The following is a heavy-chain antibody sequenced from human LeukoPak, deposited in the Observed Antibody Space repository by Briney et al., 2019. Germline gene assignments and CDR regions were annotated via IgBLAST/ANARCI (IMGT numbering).Heavy chain of an antibody. CDR1: GYTFTSYA. CDR2: INAGNGNT. CDR3: ARDRGYSGYDQRYNWFDP. J-gene: IGHJ5*02. V-gene: IGHV1-3*01. Sequence: ASVTVSFTASGYTFTSYAMHWVRQAPGQRLEWMGWINAGNGNTKYSQKFQGRVTITRDTSASTAYMELSSLRSEDTAVYYCARDRGYSGYDQRYNWFDPWGQGTLVTVSS. D-gene: IGHD5-12*01.